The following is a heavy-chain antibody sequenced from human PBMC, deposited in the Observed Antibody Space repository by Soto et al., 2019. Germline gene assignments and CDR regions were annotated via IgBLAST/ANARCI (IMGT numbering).Heavy chain of an antibody. J-gene: IGHJ6*02. CDR1: GFTFSSYS. D-gene: IGHD3-3*01. Sequence: PGGSLRLSCAASGFTFSSYSMNWVRQAPGKGREWVSSISSSSSYIYYADSVKGRFTISRDNAKNSLYLQMNSLRAEDTAVYYCARDLRDDFWSGYYYYYYYGMDVWGQGTTVTVSS. CDR3: ARDLRDDFWSGYYYYYYYGMDV. V-gene: IGHV3-21*01. CDR2: ISSSSSYI.